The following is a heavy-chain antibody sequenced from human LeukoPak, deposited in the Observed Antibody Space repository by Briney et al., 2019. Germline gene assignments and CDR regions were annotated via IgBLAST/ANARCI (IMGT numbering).Heavy chain of an antibody. CDR3: ARLRRNSDSSGYYYYYDY. CDR1: GYTFSSFS. CDR2: ISVRSNYI. D-gene: IGHD3-22*01. J-gene: IGHJ4*02. Sequence: GGSLRLSCVASGYTFSSFSINWVRQAPGKGLEWVSSISVRSNYIYYADSVRGRFSISRDDARNSLYLQMDSLRDDDTAVYYCARLRRNSDSSGYYYYYDYWGQGTLVTVSS. V-gene: IGHV3-21*01.